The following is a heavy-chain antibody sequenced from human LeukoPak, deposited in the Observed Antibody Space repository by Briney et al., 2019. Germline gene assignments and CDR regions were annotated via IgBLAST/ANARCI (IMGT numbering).Heavy chain of an antibody. CDR1: GGSISSYY. CDR2: IYYSGST. J-gene: IGHJ5*02. CDR3: ARDGDCSSTSCYRGAVWFDP. Sequence: SETLSLTCTVSGGSISSYYWSWIRQPPGKGLEWIGSIYYSGSTYYNPSLKSRVTMSVDTSKNQFSLKLSSVTAADTAVYYCARDGDCSSTSCYRGAVWFDPWGQGTLVTVSS. V-gene: IGHV4-39*07. D-gene: IGHD2-2*02.